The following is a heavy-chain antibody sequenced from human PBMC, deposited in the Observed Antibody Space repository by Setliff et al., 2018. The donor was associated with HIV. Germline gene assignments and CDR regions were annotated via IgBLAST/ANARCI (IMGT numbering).Heavy chain of an antibody. CDR3: AKTTPQPHYYYYVDV. Sequence: GASVKVSCKASGFTFSNYVMQWVRQAPGQRLEWMGWINAGNGNTKYSREFQGRVTITTYTSTNTAYMELRSLRSDDAAVYYCAKTTPQPHYYYYVDVWGKGTTVTVSS. CDR1: GFTFSNYV. CDR2: INAGNGNT. V-gene: IGHV1-3*01. D-gene: IGHD4-17*01. J-gene: IGHJ6*03.